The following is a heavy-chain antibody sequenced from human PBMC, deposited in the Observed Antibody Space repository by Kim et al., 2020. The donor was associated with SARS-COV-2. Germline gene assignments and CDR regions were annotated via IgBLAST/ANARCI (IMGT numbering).Heavy chain of an antibody. D-gene: IGHD2-2*01. CDR2: INHSGST. CDR1: GGSFSGYY. Sequence: SETLSLTCAVYGGSFSGYYWSWIRQPPGKGLEWIGEINHSGSTNYNPSLKSRVTISVDTSKNQFSLKLSSVTAADTAVYYCARGKGDCSSTSCYRVPYYYYYMDVWGKGTTVTVSS. J-gene: IGHJ6*03. V-gene: IGHV4-34*01. CDR3: ARGKGDCSSTSCYRVPYYYYYMDV.